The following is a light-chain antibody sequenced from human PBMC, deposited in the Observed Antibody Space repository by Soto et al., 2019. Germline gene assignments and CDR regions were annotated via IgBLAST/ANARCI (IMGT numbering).Light chain of an antibody. CDR3: GSWDSSLSAYV. J-gene: IGLJ1*01. CDR2: DDD. Sequence: QSVLTQPPSVSAAPGQGVTISCSGSSSNIGGNSVSWYQQLPGTAPKLLIYDDDKRPSGIPDRFSGSKSGTSATLGITGFQTGDEADHYCGSWDSSLSAYVFGTGTKVTV. CDR1: SSNIGGNS. V-gene: IGLV1-51*01.